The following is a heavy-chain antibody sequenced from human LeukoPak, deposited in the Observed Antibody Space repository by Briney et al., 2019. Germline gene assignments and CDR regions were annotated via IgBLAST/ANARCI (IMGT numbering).Heavy chain of an antibody. Sequence: PSQTLSLTCTVSGDSISSGDYYWSWIRQPAGKGLEWIGRISSSGSTNYNPSLKSRVTISVDTSKNQFSLKLSSVTAADTAVYYCARLLVWDSSGQYWGQGTLVTVSS. CDR1: GDSISSGDYY. J-gene: IGHJ4*02. D-gene: IGHD1-26*01. CDR3: ARLLVWDSSGQY. CDR2: ISSSGST. V-gene: IGHV4-61*02.